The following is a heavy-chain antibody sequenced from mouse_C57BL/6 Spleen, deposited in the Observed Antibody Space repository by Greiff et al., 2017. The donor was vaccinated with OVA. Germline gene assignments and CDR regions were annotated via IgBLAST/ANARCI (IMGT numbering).Heavy chain of an antibody. V-gene: IGHV1-85*01. CDR3: AREGNYYGSSYDFDY. CDR1: GYTFTSYD. J-gene: IGHJ2*01. D-gene: IGHD1-1*01. CDR2: IYPRDGST. Sequence: QVQLKQSGPELVKPGASVKLSCKASGYTFTSYDINWVKQRPGQGLEWIGWIYPRDGSTKYNEKFKGKATLTVDTSSSTAYMELHSLTSEDSAVYFCAREGNYYGSSYDFDYWGQGTTLTVSS.